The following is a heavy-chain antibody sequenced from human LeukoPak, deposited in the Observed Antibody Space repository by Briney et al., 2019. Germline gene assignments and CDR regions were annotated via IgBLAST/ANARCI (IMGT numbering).Heavy chain of an antibody. V-gene: IGHV3-23*01. CDR3: AKDFYSSSWGGFDY. CDR1: GFTFSSYA. CDR2: ISGSGGST. Sequence: PGGSLRLSCAASGFTFSSYAMSWVRQAPGKGLEWVSAISGSGGSTYYADSVKGRFTISRDNSKSTLYLQMNSLRAEDTAVYYCAKDFYSSSWGGFDYWGQGTLVTVSS. D-gene: IGHD6-13*01. J-gene: IGHJ4*02.